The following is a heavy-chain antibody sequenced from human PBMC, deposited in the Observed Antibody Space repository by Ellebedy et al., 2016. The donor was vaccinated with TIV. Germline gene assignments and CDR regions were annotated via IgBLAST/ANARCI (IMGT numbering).Heavy chain of an antibody. CDR2: INTATGSP. V-gene: IGHV7-4-1*01. Sequence: ASVKVSCKGSGYSFNTNAMIWVRQAPGRGLEWMGWINTATGSPTYAPGFTGRFVFSFDTSVTTSYLEIPSLEAEDTAVYFCARDFPAHGVGENWGQGTLVTVSS. CDR3: ARDFPAHGVGEN. CDR1: GYSFNTNA. J-gene: IGHJ4*02.